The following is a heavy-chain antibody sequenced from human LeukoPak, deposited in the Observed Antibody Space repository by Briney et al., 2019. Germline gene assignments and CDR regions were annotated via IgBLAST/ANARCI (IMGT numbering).Heavy chain of an antibody. J-gene: IGHJ5*02. D-gene: IGHD1-26*01. CDR3: ARGIAGATKGGWFDT. CDR2: MNPNSGNT. V-gene: IGHV1-8*01. Sequence: ASVKVSCKASGYTFTNYDINWVRQATGQRLEWMGWMNPNSGNTGYAQKFQGRVTMTRNTSISTAYMELSSLRSEDTAPYYCARGIAGATKGGWFDTWGQGTPVTVSS. CDR1: GYTFTNYD.